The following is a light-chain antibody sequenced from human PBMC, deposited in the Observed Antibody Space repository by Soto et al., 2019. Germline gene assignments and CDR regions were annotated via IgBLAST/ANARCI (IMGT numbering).Light chain of an antibody. CDR3: QQYDNWPPIT. Sequence: EIVLTQSPATLSLSPGERATLSCRASQSVSSYLAWYQQKPGQAPRLLIYDASNRATGIPARFSGSGYGTDFTLTISSLQSEDFAVYYCQQYDNWPPITFGQGKRREIK. J-gene: IGKJ5*01. V-gene: IGKV3-11*01. CDR2: DAS. CDR1: QSVSSY.